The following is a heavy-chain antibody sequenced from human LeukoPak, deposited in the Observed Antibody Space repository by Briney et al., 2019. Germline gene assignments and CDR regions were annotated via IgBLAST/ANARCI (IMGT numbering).Heavy chain of an antibody. D-gene: IGHD1-26*01. Sequence: PSETLSLTCTVSGGSISTDSYYWGWIRQPPGKGLEWIGSVSYSGSTYYNPSLKSRVTISVDTSKNQFSLNLSSVTAADTAEYYCASVRSGSHYFDYWGQGTLVTVSS. V-gene: IGHV4-39*01. CDR3: ASVRSGSHYFDY. CDR1: GGSISTDSYY. CDR2: VSYSGST. J-gene: IGHJ4*02.